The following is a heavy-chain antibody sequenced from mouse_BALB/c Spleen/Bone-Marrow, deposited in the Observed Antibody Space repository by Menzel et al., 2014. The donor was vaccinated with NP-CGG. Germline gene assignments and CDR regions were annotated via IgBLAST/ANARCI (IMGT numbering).Heavy chain of an antibody. CDR2: INDGGSYT. CDR3: ARDGNFAMDY. CDR1: GFTFSDYY. V-gene: IGHV5-4*02. Sequence: DVMLVESGGGLVKPGGSLELSCAVSGFTFSDYYMYWVRQNPEKRLEWVATINDGGSYTYYPDSVKGRFTISRDNTKSNLYLQMSSLKSEDTAMYYCARDGNFAMDYWGQGTSVTVSS. J-gene: IGHJ4*01. D-gene: IGHD2-1*01.